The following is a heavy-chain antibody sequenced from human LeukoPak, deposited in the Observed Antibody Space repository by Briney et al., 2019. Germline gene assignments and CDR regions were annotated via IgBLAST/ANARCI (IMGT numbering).Heavy chain of an antibody. V-gene: IGHV3-20*04. J-gene: IGHJ4*02. CDR1: GFNFDDYG. CDR2: IKWNGGST. CDR3: ARVYVSNWNDALFDY. D-gene: IGHD1-1*01. Sequence: GGSLRLSCAASGFNFDDYGMSWVRQVPGKGPEWVSSIKWNGGSTDYADSVQGRFTISRDNAKNSLYLQMDSLRAEDTAIYYCARVYVSNWNDALFDYWGQGTLVTVSS.